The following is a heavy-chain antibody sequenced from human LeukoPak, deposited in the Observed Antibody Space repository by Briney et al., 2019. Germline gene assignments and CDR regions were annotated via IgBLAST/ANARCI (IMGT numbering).Heavy chain of an antibody. CDR1: GFTFSTYW. V-gene: IGHV3-7*01. J-gene: IGHJ4*02. CDR3: ARDNMRGGGIAAAGTDY. D-gene: IGHD6-13*01. CDR2: IKQDGSEK. Sequence: QPGGSLRLSCAASGFTFSTYWMSWVRQAPGKGLEWVANIKQDGSEKYYVDSVKGRLTISRDNAKNSLYLQMSSLRAEDTGVYYCARDNMRGGGIAAAGTDYWGQGTLVAVSS.